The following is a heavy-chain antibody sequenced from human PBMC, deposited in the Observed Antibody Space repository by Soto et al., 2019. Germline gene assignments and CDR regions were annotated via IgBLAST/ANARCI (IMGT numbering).Heavy chain of an antibody. Sequence: GASVKVSCKXSGYTLTELSMHWVRQAPGKGLEWMGGFDPEDGETIYAQKFQGRVTMTEDTSTDTAYMELSSLRSEDTAVYYCATQRPTSSGWYEYFDYWGQGTLVTVSS. V-gene: IGHV1-24*01. CDR3: ATQRPTSSGWYEYFDY. CDR2: FDPEDGET. CDR1: GYTLTELS. J-gene: IGHJ4*02. D-gene: IGHD6-19*01.